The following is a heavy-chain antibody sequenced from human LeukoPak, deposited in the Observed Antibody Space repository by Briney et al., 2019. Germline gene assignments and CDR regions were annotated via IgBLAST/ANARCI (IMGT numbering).Heavy chain of an antibody. V-gene: IGHV3-11*04. Sequence: GGSLRLSCATSGFTFSDYYMSWIRQAPGKGLEWVSYISSSGSPIYYADSVKGRFTISRDNAKNSLFLQMNSLRAEDTAVYYCARGSFLITFGGFIGWGQGTLVTVSS. D-gene: IGHD3-16*02. J-gene: IGHJ4*02. CDR2: ISSSGSPI. CDR3: ARGSFLITFGGFIG. CDR1: GFTFSDYY.